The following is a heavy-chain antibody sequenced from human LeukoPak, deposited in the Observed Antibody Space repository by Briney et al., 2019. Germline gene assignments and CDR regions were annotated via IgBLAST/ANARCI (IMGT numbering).Heavy chain of an antibody. CDR1: GGTFSRYA. CDR2: IIPIFGTA. V-gene: IGHV1-69*13. D-gene: IGHD3-10*01. J-gene: IGHJ5*02. Sequence: ASVKVSCKASGGTFSRYAISWVPQAPGQGLEWTGGIIPIFGTANYAQKFQGRVTITADESTSTAYMELSSLRSEDTAVYYCAGALATMVRGVIMPNWFDPWGQGTLVTVSS. CDR3: AGALATMVRGVIMPNWFDP.